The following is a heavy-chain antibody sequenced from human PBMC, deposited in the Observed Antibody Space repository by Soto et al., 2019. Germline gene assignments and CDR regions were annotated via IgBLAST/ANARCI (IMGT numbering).Heavy chain of an antibody. Sequence: QVQLVQSGAEVKKPGSSVKVSCKASGDTFNFYTISWVRQAPGQGLEWMGRIIPMLGMSNYAQKFQDRVTIIADKSTGTAYMQLSSLRSEDTAIYYCATSYGSGIRSFDYWGQGTLVTVSS. CDR3: ATSYGSGIRSFDY. CDR1: GDTFNFYT. V-gene: IGHV1-69*02. D-gene: IGHD3-10*01. CDR2: IIPMLGMS. J-gene: IGHJ4*02.